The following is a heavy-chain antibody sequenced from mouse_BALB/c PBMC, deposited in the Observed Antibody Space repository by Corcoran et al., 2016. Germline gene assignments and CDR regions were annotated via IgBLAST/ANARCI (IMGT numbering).Heavy chain of an antibody. D-gene: IGHD4-1*01. CDR1: GFNIKDTY. J-gene: IGHJ1*01. CDR2: IDPANGNT. V-gene: IGHV14-3*02. Sequence: EVQLQQSGAELVKPGASVKLSCTASGFNIKDTYMHWVKQRPEQGLEWIGRIDPANGNTKYDPKFQGKATITADTSSNTAYLQRSSLTSEDTAVYYCSNWDWYFDVWGAGTPVTLPS. CDR3: SNWDWYFDV.